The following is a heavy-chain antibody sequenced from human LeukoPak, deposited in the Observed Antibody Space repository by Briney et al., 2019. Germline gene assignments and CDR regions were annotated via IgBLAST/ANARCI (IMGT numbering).Heavy chain of an antibody. D-gene: IGHD2-2*01. J-gene: IGHJ5*02. Sequence: PGGSLRLSCAASGFTFSDYSMNWIRQAPGKGLEWVAFIRYDGSNKYYADSVKGRFTISRDNSKNTLYLQMNSLRAEDTAVYYCARVNPTYQLPLGWFDPWGQGTLVTVSS. CDR3: ARVNPTYQLPLGWFDP. CDR2: IRYDGSNK. V-gene: IGHV3-30*02. CDR1: GFTFSDYS.